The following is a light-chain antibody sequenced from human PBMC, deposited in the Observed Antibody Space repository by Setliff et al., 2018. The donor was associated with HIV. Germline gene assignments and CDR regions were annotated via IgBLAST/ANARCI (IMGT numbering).Light chain of an antibody. CDR1: TSNIGSNY. CDR2: DNN. CDR3: GTWDSSLSAGV. V-gene: IGLV1-51*01. J-gene: IGLJ1*01. Sequence: ARVQEVTVSCSGSTSNIGSNYVSWYQQLPGTAPKLIIYDNNQRPSGIPDRFSGAKSGTAATLGITGLQTGDEADYYCGTWDSSLSAGVFGSGTKVTVL.